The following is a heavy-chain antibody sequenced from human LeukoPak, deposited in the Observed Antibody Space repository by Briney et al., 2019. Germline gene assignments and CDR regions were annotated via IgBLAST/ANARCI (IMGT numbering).Heavy chain of an antibody. J-gene: IGHJ6*03. Sequence: GGSLRLSCAASGFTFSSYSMNWVRQAPGKGLEGVSSISSSSSYIYYADSVKGRFTISRDNAKNSLYLQMNSLRAEDTAVYYCARVMVQIQLWLLPPDLYYMDVWGKGTTVTVSS. V-gene: IGHV3-21*01. CDR1: GFTFSSYS. D-gene: IGHD5-18*01. CDR2: ISSSSSYI. CDR3: ARVMVQIQLWLLPPDLYYMDV.